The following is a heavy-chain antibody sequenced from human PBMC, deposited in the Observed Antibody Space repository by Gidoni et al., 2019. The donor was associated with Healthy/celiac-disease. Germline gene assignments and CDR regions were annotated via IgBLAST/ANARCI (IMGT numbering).Heavy chain of an antibody. V-gene: IGHV3-23*01. J-gene: IGHJ4*02. CDR1: DFPFSSYA. Sequence: EVQLLESGGGLLQPGGSLRLSCAAADFPFSSYARSWVRQAPGKGVEWVSAISGSGGSTYYADAVKGRFTISRDNSKNTLYLQMNSLRAEDTAVYYCAKDLLSDTAIDPNNDSWGQGTLVTVSS. D-gene: IGHD5-18*01. CDR2: ISGSGGST. CDR3: AKDLLSDTAIDPNNDS.